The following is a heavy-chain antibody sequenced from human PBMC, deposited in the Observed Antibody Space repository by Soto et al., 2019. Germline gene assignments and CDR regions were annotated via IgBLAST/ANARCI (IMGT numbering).Heavy chain of an antibody. CDR3: ARHGDDFWSGPRDY. J-gene: IGHJ4*02. CDR2: IIPIFGTA. Sequence: ASVKVSCKASGGTFSSYAISWVRQAPGQGLEWMGGIIPIFGTANYAQKFQGRVTITADESTSTAYMELSSLRSEDTAVYYCARHGDDFWSGPRDYWGQGTLVTVSS. V-gene: IGHV1-69*13. D-gene: IGHD3-3*01. CDR1: GGTFSSYA.